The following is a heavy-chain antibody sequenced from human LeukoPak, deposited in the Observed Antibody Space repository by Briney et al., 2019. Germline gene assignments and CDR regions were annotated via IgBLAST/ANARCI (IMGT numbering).Heavy chain of an antibody. Sequence: GGSLRLPCAASGFTFSSYAMSWVRHAPGKGLEWVSAISGSGGSTYYADSVKGRFTISRDNSKNTLYLQMNSLRAEDTAVYYCAKAQGSYYGDFDYWGQGTLVTVSS. D-gene: IGHD4-17*01. J-gene: IGHJ4*02. V-gene: IGHV3-23*01. CDR3: AKAQGSYYGDFDY. CDR2: ISGSGGST. CDR1: GFTFSSYA.